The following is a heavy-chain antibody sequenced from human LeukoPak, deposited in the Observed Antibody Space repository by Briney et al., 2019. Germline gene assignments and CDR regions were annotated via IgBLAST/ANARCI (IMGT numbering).Heavy chain of an antibody. CDR3: ARQRGSLWDYYYYYYMDV. V-gene: IGHV4-39*01. Sequence: SETLSLTCTVSGGSTCSSSYYWGWIRQPPGKGLEWIGSIYYSGSTYYNPSLKSRVTISVDTSKNQFSLKLSSVAAADTAVYYCARQRGSLWDYYYYYYMDVWGKGTTVTVSS. CDR1: GGSTCSSSYY. CDR2: IYYSGST. D-gene: IGHD2-21*01. J-gene: IGHJ6*03.